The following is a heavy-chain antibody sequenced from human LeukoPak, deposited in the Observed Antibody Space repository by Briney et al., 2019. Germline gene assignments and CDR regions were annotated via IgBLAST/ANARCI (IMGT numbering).Heavy chain of an antibody. CDR3: ARARPWDSSRSYYFGMDV. Sequence: PGGSLRLSCVGSGFTISNYWMHWVRQAPGTGLVWVSRIHPDGSITTYADSVKGRFTISRDSSKNTVYLQMNSLRDEDTAVYYCARARPWDSSRSYYFGMDVWGHGTTVTVSS. V-gene: IGHV3-74*03. CDR2: IHPDGSIT. CDR1: GFTISNYW. J-gene: IGHJ6*02. D-gene: IGHD3-22*01.